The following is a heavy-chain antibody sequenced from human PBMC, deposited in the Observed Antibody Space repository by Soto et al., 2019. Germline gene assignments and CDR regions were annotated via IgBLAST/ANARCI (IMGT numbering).Heavy chain of an antibody. D-gene: IGHD2-2*01. CDR3: ARYCSSTSCPAYYYYGMDV. CDR1: GGTFSSYA. V-gene: IGHV1-69*13. CDR2: IIPIFGTA. J-gene: IGHJ6*02. Sequence: SVKVSCKASGGTFSSYAISWVRQAPGQGLEWMGWIIPIFGTANYAQKFQGRVTITADESTSTAYMELSSLRSEDTAVYYCARYCSSTSCPAYYYYGMDVWGQGTTVTVSS.